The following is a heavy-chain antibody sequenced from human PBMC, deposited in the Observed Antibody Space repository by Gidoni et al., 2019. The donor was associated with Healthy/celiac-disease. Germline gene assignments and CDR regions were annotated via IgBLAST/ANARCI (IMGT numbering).Heavy chain of an antibody. D-gene: IGHD6-6*01. CDR1: GVTSSSYA. CDR2: ILPIFGTA. V-gene: IGHV1-69*01. Sequence: QVQLVQSGAEVKKPGSSVKVSCKASGVTSSSYAISWVRQAPGQGLEWMGGILPIFGTANYEQKFQGRVTITADESTSTAYMELSSLRSEDTAVYYCARDPSLGGSSSSDWGQGTLVIVSS. CDR3: ARDPSLGGSSSSD. J-gene: IGHJ4*02.